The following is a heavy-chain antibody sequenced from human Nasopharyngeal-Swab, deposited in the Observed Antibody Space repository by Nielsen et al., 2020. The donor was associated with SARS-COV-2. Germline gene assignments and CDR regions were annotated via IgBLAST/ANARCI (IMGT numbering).Heavy chain of an antibody. Sequence: GESLKISCAASGFTFSSYSMNWVRQAPGKGLEWVSSISSSSSYIYYADSVKGRFTISRDNAKNSLYLQMNSLRAEDTAVYYCAGELDYYGMDVWGQGTTVTVSS. J-gene: IGHJ6*02. D-gene: IGHD1-1*01. CDR3: AGELDYYGMDV. CDR1: GFTFSSYS. V-gene: IGHV3-21*01. CDR2: ISSSSSYI.